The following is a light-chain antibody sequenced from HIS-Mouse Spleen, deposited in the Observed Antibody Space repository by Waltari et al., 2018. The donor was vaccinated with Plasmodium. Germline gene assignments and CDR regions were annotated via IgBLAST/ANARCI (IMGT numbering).Light chain of an antibody. Sequence: EIVMTQSPATLSVSPGERATLSCRASQSVSSNLAWYQQKPGQAPRLLIDGASTRATGIPARFSGMWSGTEFTLTISSLQSEDFAVYYCQHYNNWSFTFGPGTKVDIK. V-gene: IGKV3-15*01. J-gene: IGKJ3*01. CDR3: QHYNNWSFT. CDR2: GAS. CDR1: QSVSSN.